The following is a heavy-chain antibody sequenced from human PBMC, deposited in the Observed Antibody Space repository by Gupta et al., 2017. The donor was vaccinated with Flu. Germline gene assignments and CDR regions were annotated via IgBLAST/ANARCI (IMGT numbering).Heavy chain of an antibody. Sequence: QVRLVQSGAEVKKPGASVKVACRASGYTFTHYYMPWVRQAPGQGLEWMGWINPNSGATNYAPKFQDRVTLTRDTSISTAYMELSRLRSDDTAVYYCARDHCGDSRCYSDYWGQGTLVTVSS. D-gene: IGHD2-21*01. J-gene: IGHJ4*02. V-gene: IGHV1-2*02. CDR2: INPNSGAT. CDR1: GYTFTHYY. CDR3: ARDHCGDSRCYSDY.